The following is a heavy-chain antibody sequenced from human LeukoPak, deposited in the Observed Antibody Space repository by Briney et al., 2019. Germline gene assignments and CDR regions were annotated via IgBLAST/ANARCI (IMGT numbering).Heavy chain of an antibody. CDR2: SRPDGDRT. J-gene: IGHJ4*02. CDR3: AREQSGTRGWYTVDY. Sequence: PGGPLRLSRAASGFTFSTYAITWVPKGPGKGLEPVSASRPDGDRTYYANSVRGRFTISRDNSKDTVYLQINGLRVEDTAVYYCAREQSGTRGWYTVDYWGQGTLVTVSS. V-gene: IGHV3-23*01. D-gene: IGHD6-19*01. CDR1: GFTFSTYA.